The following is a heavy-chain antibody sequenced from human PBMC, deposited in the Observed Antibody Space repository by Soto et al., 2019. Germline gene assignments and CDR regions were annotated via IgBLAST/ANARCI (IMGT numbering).Heavy chain of an antibody. D-gene: IGHD1-26*01. V-gene: IGHV1-69*13. CDR1: GGTFSSYA. J-gene: IGHJ4*02. Sequence: SVKVSCKASGGTFSSYAISWVRQAPGQGLEWMGGIIPIFGTANYAQKFQGRVTITADESTSTAYMELSSLRSEDTAVYYCARGYSGSYYFDYWGQGTLVTVAS. CDR3: ARGYSGSYYFDY. CDR2: IIPIFGTA.